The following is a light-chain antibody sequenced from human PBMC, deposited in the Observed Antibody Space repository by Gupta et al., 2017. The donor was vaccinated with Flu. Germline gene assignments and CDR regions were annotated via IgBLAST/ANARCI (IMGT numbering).Light chain of an antibody. V-gene: IGKV1-5*03. Sequence: RAASVGDRVPITSRASQSLRSRLAWYQQTPGKAHNLLIYQASTLQSGVPSSFIGSGSGTDFTRHISSLQPYDFPTYYFQQSNSYWTFGQGT. J-gene: IGKJ1*01. CDR3: QQSNSYWT. CDR2: QAS. CDR1: QSLRSR.